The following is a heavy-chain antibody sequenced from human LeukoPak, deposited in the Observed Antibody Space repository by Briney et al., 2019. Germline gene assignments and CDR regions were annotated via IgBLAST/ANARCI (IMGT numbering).Heavy chain of an antibody. Sequence: SETLSLTCTVSGDSISSYFWGWIRQPPGKGLEWIGYVSSNEGTNYNPSLKSRVTILLDMSKNQSSLTLRSMTAADTAVYYCARSLVHQYDFWSGFFDYWGQGTLVTVSS. V-gene: IGHV4-59*01. J-gene: IGHJ4*02. CDR1: GDSISSYF. D-gene: IGHD3-3*01. CDR3: ARSLVHQYDFWSGFFDY. CDR2: VSSNEGT.